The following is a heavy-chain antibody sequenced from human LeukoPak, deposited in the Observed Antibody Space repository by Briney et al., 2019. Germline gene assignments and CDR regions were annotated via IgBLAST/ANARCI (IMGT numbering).Heavy chain of an antibody. CDR1: GGSISSGDCY. D-gene: IGHD2-2*02. V-gene: IGHV4-30-4*08. J-gene: IGHJ4*02. Sequence: PSETLSHTCTVSGGSISSGDCYWSWIRQPPGKGLEWIGYIYYSGSTYYNPSLKSRVTISVDTSKNQFSLKLSSVTAADTAVYYCARTDCSSTSCYISFDYWGQGTLVTVSS. CDR3: ARTDCSSTSCYISFDY. CDR2: IYYSGST.